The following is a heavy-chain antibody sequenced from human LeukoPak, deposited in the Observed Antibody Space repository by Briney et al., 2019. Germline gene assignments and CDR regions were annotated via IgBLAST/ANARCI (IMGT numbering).Heavy chain of an antibody. CDR2: ISTSSSYI. J-gene: IGHJ6*02. CDR3: AREGGRYYGMDV. Sequence: GGSLRLSCAASGFTFSSYSMNWVRQAPGKGLEWVSSISTSSSYIDYADSVKGRFTISRDNAKNSLYLQMNSLRAEDTAVYYCAREGGRYYGMDVWGQGTTVTVSS. CDR1: GFTFSSYS. V-gene: IGHV3-21*01.